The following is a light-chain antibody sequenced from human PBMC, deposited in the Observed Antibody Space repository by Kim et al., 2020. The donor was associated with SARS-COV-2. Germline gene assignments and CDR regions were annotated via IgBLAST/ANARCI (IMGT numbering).Light chain of an antibody. CDR1: QDIRRL. J-gene: IGKJ5*01. CDR2: AAS. V-gene: IGKV1D-12*01. CDR3: QQANCFPIT. Sequence: DIQMTQTPSSVSASVGDRVTITCRASQDIRRLLGWYQQKPGNAPKLLFYAASTLQSGVPSRFSGSGNGTDFTLTFSSLQPEDSASYYCQQANCFPITFGQGTRLEIK.